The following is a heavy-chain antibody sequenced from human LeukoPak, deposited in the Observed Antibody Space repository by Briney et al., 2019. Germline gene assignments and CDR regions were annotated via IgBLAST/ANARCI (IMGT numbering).Heavy chain of an antibody. CDR3: ARDSRIGWYGHFDY. CDR1: VYTFTTYG. D-gene: IGHD6-19*01. J-gene: IGHJ4*02. V-gene: IGHV1-18*01. CDR2: INAYSDNM. Sequence: GASVNVSCKASVYTFTTYGISWVRQAPGQGLWWMGWINAYSDNMNYTQQPQDRVTLTTDTSTSTVYMELRSLRSDDTAVYYCARDSRIGWYGHFDYWGQGTLVTVSS.